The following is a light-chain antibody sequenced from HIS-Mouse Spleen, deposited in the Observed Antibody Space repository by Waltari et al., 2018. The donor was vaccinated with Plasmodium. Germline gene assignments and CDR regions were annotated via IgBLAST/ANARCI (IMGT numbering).Light chain of an antibody. V-gene: IGKV3-15*01. Sequence: EIVMTQPPATLSVSPGERATPSCRASQSVSSNLAWYQQKPGQAPRLLIYGASTRATGIPARFSGSGSGTEFTLTISSLQSEDFAVYYCQQYNNWSFTFGPGTKVDIK. J-gene: IGKJ3*01. CDR2: GAS. CDR1: QSVSSN. CDR3: QQYNNWSFT.